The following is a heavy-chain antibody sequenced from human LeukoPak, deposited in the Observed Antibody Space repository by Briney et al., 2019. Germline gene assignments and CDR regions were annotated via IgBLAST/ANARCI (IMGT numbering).Heavy chain of an antibody. Sequence: GASVKVSCKASGYTFTSYYMHWVRQAPGQGLEWMGWITAYNGNTNYAQKLQGRVTMTTDTSTSTAYMELRSLRSDDTAVYYCAREGCTNGICYIFDYWGQGTLVTVSS. CDR3: AREGCTNGICYIFDY. CDR2: ITAYNGNT. CDR1: GYTFTSYY. V-gene: IGHV1-18*04. J-gene: IGHJ4*02. D-gene: IGHD2-8*01.